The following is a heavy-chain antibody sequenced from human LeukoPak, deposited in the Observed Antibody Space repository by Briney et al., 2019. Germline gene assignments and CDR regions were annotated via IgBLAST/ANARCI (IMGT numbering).Heavy chain of an antibody. V-gene: IGHV3-23*01. J-gene: IGHJ4*02. CDR2: ITAIDGRT. D-gene: IGHD4-17*01. CDR1: GFTFSSTT. CDR3: AKGGVYGDYYFDY. Sequence: GGSLRLPCVASGFTFSSTTMGWVRQAPGRGLEWVSSITAIDGRTYYADSVKGRFTISGDNSKNTVYLQMNSLRAEDTALYYCAKGGVYGDYYFDYWGQGTLVTVSS.